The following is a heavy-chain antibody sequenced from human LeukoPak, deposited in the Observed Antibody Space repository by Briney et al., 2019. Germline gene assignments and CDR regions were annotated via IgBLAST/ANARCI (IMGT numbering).Heavy chain of an antibody. CDR2: ISSSSSSI. D-gene: IGHD3-3*01. J-gene: IGHJ4*02. V-gene: IGHV3-48*01. CDR1: GFTFSSYS. Sequence: GGSLRLSCAASGFTFSSYSMNWVRQAPGKGLEWVSYISSSSSSIYYADSVKGRFTISRDNAKNSLYLQMDSLRAEDTAVYYCARAYDFWSGYYSFDYWGQGTLVTVSS. CDR3: ARAYDFWSGYYSFDY.